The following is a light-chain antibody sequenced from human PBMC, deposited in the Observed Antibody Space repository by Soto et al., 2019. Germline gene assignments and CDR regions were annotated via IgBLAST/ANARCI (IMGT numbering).Light chain of an antibody. CDR2: DAS. V-gene: IGKV1-5*01. CDR3: QHYDTLPIT. J-gene: IGKJ5*01. CDR1: QNIRSR. Sequence: KMSQSPSTLSASKGDRVTITCRASQNIRSRLAWFQQKPGKAPKLLIYDASSLESGVPQRFSGSGSGTDFTFTISSLQPEDIATYYCQHYDTLPITFGQRRLLEVK.